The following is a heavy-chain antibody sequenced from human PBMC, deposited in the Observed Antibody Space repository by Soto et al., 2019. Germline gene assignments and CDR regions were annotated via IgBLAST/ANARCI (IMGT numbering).Heavy chain of an antibody. CDR2: MNPNSGNT. Sequence: ASVKVSCKASGYTFTSYDINWVRQATGQGLEWMGWMNPNSGNTGYAQKFQGRVTMTRNTSISTAYMELSSLRSEDTDVYYCARGMRLGYCSSTSCYGHYYYMDVWGKGTTVTVSS. V-gene: IGHV1-8*01. J-gene: IGHJ6*03. D-gene: IGHD2-2*01. CDR1: GYTFTSYD. CDR3: ARGMRLGYCSSTSCYGHYYYMDV.